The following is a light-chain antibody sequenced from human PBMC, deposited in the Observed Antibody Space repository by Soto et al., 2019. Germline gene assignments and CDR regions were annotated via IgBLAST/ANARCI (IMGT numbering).Light chain of an antibody. V-gene: IGLV2-23*02. J-gene: IGLJ1*01. Sequence: QSALTQPASVSGSPGQSITFSCTGTSSDVGSSNLVSWYQQHPGKAPKILIYEVSKRPSGVSNRFSGSKSGNTASLTISGLQAEDEADYYCCSYAGSSTHVFGTGTKVTVL. CDR2: EVS. CDR3: CSYAGSSTHV. CDR1: SSDVGSSNL.